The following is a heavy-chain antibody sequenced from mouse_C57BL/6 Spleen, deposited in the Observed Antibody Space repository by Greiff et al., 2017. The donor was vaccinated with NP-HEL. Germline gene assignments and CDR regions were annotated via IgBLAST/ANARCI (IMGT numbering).Heavy chain of an antibody. Sequence: ESGPGLVKPSQSLSLTCSVTGYSITSGYYWNWIRQFPGNKLEWMGYISYDGSNNYNPSLKNRISITRDTSKNQFFLKLNSVTTEDTATYYCARFYYGSSYSAMDYWCQGPSVTVSS. CDR1: GYSITSGYY. J-gene: IGHJ4*01. V-gene: IGHV3-6*01. D-gene: IGHD1-1*01. CDR2: ISYDGSN. CDR3: ARFYYGSSYSAMDY.